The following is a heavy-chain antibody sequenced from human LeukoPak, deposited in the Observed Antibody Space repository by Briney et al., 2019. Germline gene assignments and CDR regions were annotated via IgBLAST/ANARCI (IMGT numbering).Heavy chain of an antibody. Sequence: PETRSLACIVSGGSISISSYYWGWLRHPPGKGLEWIGRIYYSGSTYYNPSLKSRVTISVDTSKNQFSLKLSSVTAADTAVYYCARQPEDEFLMPPNDRPYNAFDIWGQGTMVTVSS. D-gene: IGHD3-3*01. CDR3: ARQPEDEFLMPPNDRPYNAFDI. CDR2: IYYSGST. V-gene: IGHV4-39*01. J-gene: IGHJ3*02. CDR1: GGSISISSYY.